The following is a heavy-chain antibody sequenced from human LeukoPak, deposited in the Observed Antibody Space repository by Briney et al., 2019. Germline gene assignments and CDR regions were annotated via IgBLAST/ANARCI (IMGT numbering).Heavy chain of an antibody. CDR1: GYTFTIYG. D-gene: IGHD4-17*01. Sequence: ASVKVSCKASGYTFTIYGISWVRQAPGQGLEWMGWISAYNGNTNYAQKLQGRVTMTTDTSTSTAYMELRSLRSDDTAVYYCARAYTVTTYFDYWGQGTLVTVSS. V-gene: IGHV1-18*01. J-gene: IGHJ4*02. CDR2: ISAYNGNT. CDR3: ARAYTVTTYFDY.